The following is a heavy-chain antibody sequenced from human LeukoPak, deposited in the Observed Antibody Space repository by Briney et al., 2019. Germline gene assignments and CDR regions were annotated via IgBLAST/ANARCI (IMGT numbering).Heavy chain of an antibody. CDR3: ASLLPSRSNLRISGYYYYYMDV. Sequence: PSETLSLTCAVYGGSFSGYYWSWIRQPPGKGLEWIGEINHSGSTNYNPSLKSRVTISVDTSKNQFSLKLSSVTAADTAVYYCASLLPSRSNLRISGYYYYYMDVWGKGTTVTVSS. CDR2: INHSGST. D-gene: IGHD2-2*01. CDR1: GGSFSGYY. V-gene: IGHV4-34*01. J-gene: IGHJ6*03.